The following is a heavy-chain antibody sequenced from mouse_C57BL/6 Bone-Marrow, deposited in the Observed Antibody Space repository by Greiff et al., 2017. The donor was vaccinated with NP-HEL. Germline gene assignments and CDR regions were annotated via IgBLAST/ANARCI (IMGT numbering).Heavy chain of an antibody. CDR2: IDPSDSYT. D-gene: IGHD1-1*01. V-gene: IGHV1-50*01. J-gene: IGHJ3*01. Sequence: QVQLQQPGAELVKPGASVKLSCKASGYTFTSYWMQWVKQRPGQGLEWIGEIDPSDSYTNYNQKFKGKATLTVDTSSSTAYMQLSSLTSEDSAVYYCARRGIYYGQSWFAYWGQGTLVTVSA. CDR3: ARRGIYYGQSWFAY. CDR1: GYTFTSYW.